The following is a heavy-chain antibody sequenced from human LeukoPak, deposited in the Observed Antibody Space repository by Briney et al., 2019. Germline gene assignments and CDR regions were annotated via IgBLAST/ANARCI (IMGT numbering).Heavy chain of an antibody. CDR3: ARQSGFPTVVTRFDY. CDR2: INHSGST. CDR1: GGSFSGYN. J-gene: IGHJ4*02. Sequence: SETLSLTCAVYGGSFSGYNWNWIRQPPGKGLEWIGEINHSGSTNYNPSLTSRVTISVDMSKNQFSLKLNSVTAADTAVYYCARQSGFPTVVTRFDYWGQGTLVTVSS. V-gene: IGHV4-34*01. D-gene: IGHD4-23*01.